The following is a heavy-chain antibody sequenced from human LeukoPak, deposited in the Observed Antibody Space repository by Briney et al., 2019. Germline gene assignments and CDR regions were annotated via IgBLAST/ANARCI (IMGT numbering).Heavy chain of an antibody. V-gene: IGHV3-23*01. CDR2: ISVSGGST. CDR3: AKDADGYSYFDY. D-gene: IGHD5-24*01. J-gene: IGHJ4*02. Sequence: PGGSLRLSCAASGFTFSSYAMSWVRQAPGKGLEWVSAISVSGGSTYYAGSVKGRFTVSRDNSKSTLYLQMNSLRAEDTAVYYCAKDADGYSYFDYWGQGTLVTVSS. CDR1: GFTFSSYA.